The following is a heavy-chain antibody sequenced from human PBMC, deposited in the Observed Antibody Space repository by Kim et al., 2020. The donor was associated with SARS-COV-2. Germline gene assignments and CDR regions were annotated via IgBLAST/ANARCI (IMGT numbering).Heavy chain of an antibody. CDR1: GFTFSTYG. J-gene: IGHJ4*02. CDR2: ISYDGNNK. V-gene: IGHV3-30*18. Sequence: GGSLRLSCAASGFTFSTYGIHWVRQAPGKGLEWVAFISYDGNNKYYVDSVRGRFPISRDNSKNTLYLQMNSLRAEDTAVYYCVKGGGYGDSYFDYRGQGTLVTVSS. D-gene: IGHD4-17*01. CDR3: VKGGGYGDSYFDY.